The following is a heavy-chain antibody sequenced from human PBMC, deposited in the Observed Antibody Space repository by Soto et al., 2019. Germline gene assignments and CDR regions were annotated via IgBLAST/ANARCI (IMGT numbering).Heavy chain of an antibody. CDR2: ISPK. J-gene: IGHJ3*01. V-gene: IGHV3-33*01. CDR3: ARDDAFANENAFDL. D-gene: IGHD1-1*01. Sequence: QVQLVESGGGLVRPGTSLRLSCAVSGFSFRTYGFHWVRQPPGKGLQWVAVISPKGHSDSVEGRFTISRDNSKDTSYLQMNNLRAEDTAVYYCARDDAFANENAFDLWGQGTMVTVSS. CDR1: GFSFRTYG.